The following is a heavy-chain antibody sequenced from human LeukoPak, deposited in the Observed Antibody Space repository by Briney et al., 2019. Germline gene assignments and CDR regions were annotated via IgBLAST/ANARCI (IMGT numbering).Heavy chain of an antibody. V-gene: IGHV1-18*01. CDR2: ISAYNGNT. D-gene: IGHD3-16*02. CDR1: GYTFTSYG. CDR3: MAFGGVIASAY. Sequence: ASVKVSCKASGYTFTSYGISWVRQAPGQGLEWMGWISAYNGNTNYAQKLQGRVTMTEDTSTDTAYMELSSLRSEDTAVYYCMAFGGVIASAYWGQGTLVTVSS. J-gene: IGHJ4*02.